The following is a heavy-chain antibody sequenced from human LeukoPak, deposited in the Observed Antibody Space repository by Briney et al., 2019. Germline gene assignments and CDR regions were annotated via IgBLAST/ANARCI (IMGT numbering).Heavy chain of an antibody. Sequence: GGSLRLSCAASGFTFSSYLMSWVRQAPGKGREWVANIKQDGSEKYYVDYVKGRFTISRDNAKNSLYLQMNSLRAEDTAVYSCARDWDDSSGYPFDYWGQGTLVTVSS. CDR2: IKQDGSEK. J-gene: IGHJ4*02. V-gene: IGHV3-7*01. D-gene: IGHD3-22*01. CDR1: GFTFSSYL. CDR3: ARDWDDSSGYPFDY.